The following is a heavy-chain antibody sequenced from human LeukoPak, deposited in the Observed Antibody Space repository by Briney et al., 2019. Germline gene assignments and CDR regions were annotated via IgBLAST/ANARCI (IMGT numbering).Heavy chain of an antibody. CDR1: DGSIGSSIYY. CDR3: ARWISLNDYVDYAPRGFDP. CDR2: IYYSGST. J-gene: IGHJ5*02. Sequence: SETLSLTFRFSDGSIGSSIYYWGWIRQPPGKGLEWIGNIYYSGSTSYNPSLKSRVTISVDTSKNQFSLKLSSVTAADTAFYYCARWISLNDYVDYAPRGFDPWGQGTLVTVSS. V-gene: IGHV4-39*01. D-gene: IGHD4-17*01.